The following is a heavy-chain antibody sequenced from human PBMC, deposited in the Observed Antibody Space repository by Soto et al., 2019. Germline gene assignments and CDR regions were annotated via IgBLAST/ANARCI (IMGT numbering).Heavy chain of an antibody. V-gene: IGHV3-74*01. CDR1: GFIFTDYW. CDR2: IKSDESTT. J-gene: IGHJ4*02. Sequence: EVQLVESGGGLVQPGGSLRLSCAASGFIFTDYWIHWVRQALGKGLVWVSRIKSDESTTNYADSVWGRLTISRDNAKNTVYLQINSLRAEDTAVYYCARGARNYYYFDYWGQGTLVTVSS. CDR3: ARGARNYYYFDY. D-gene: IGHD3-10*01.